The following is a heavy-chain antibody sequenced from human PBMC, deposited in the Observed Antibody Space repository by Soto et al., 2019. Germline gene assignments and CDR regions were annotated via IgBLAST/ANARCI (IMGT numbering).Heavy chain of an antibody. CDR1: GFIFSTYN. D-gene: IGHD1-26*01. Sequence: RRLSCATSGFIFSTYNMNWVRQAPGKGLEWVASISGSHNNIYYADSVKGRFTISRDNAKNSLYLQMNSLRAEDTAVYYCARDYTVGSTYYYYGVDVWGQGTTVTVSS. J-gene: IGHJ6*02. CDR3: ARDYTVGSTYYYYGVDV. CDR2: ISGSHNNI. V-gene: IGHV3-21*01.